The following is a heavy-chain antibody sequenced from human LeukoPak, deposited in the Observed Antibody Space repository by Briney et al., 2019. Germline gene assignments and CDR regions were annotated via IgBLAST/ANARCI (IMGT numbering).Heavy chain of an antibody. Sequence: GGSLRLSCAASGFTVSSNCMSWVRQAPGKGLEWVSVLYSGGNTYYADSVKGRFTISRDNSKNTLYLQMNSLRAEDTAMYYCAKCYGDYVRYLDYWGQGTRPTVSS. CDR1: GFTVSSNC. CDR2: LYSGGNT. CDR3: AKCYGDYVRYLDY. J-gene: IGHJ4*02. D-gene: IGHD4-17*01. V-gene: IGHV3-53*01.